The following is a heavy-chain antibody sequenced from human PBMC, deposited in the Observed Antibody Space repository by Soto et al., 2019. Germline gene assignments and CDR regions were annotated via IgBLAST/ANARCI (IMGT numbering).Heavy chain of an antibody. D-gene: IGHD3-16*01. Sequence: GGSLRLSCAASGLTYSDYYMSWIRQAPGKGLERVSYISSSGSTIYYADFVKGRFTISRDNAKNFLYLQMNSLRAEDTAVFYCARDLLPNDYIWGIGAFDIWGQGTMVTVSS. CDR2: ISSSGSTI. V-gene: IGHV3-11*01. J-gene: IGHJ3*02. CDR3: ARDLLPNDYIWGIGAFDI. CDR1: GLTYSDYY.